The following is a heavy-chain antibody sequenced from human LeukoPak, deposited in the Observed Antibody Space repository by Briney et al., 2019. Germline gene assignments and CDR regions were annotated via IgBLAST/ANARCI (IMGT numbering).Heavy chain of an antibody. CDR1: GFTFSAYG. Sequence: GGSLRISCAASGFTFSAYGVHWVRQAPGKGLEWVAFIRYDGRIKNYADSVKGRFTISRDNSNNTLYLQMNSLTTEGTSLYYCARNRAAAGDWLDPWGQGTLVIVSS. CDR2: IRYDGRIK. J-gene: IGHJ5*02. V-gene: IGHV3-30*02. CDR3: ARNRAAAGDWLDP. D-gene: IGHD6-13*01.